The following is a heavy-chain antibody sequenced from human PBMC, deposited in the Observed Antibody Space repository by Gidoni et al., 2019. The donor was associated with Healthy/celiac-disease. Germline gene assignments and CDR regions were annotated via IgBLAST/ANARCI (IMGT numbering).Heavy chain of an antibody. CDR2: IYSGGST. CDR3: ARMSPMYYYDTKAFDI. Sequence: EVQLVEAGGGLVQHGGALRLSCGASGFTVSSNYMSWVRKAPGKGLEWVSVIYSGGSTYYADSVNGRFTISRDNSKNTLYLQMNSLRAEDTAVYYCARMSPMYYYDTKAFDIWGQGTMVTVSS. D-gene: IGHD3-22*01. CDR1: GFTVSSNY. V-gene: IGHV3-66*01. J-gene: IGHJ3*02.